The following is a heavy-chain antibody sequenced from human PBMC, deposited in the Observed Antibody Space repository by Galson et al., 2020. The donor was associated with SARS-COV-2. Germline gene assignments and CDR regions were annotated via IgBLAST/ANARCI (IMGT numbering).Heavy chain of an antibody. V-gene: IGHV3-7*01. CDR2: IKQDGSEK. Sequence: TGGSLRLSCAASGFTFSSYWMSWVRQAPGKGLEWVANIKQDGSEKYYVDSVKGRFTISRDNAKNSLYLQMNSLRAEDTAVYYCAGNYYDSSGYFDAFDIWGQGTMVTVSS. D-gene: IGHD3-22*01. CDR3: AGNYYDSSGYFDAFDI. J-gene: IGHJ3*02. CDR1: GFTFSSYW.